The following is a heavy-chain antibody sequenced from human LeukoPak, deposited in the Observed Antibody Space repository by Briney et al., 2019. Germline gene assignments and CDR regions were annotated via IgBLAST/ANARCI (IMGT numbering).Heavy chain of an antibody. CDR1: GYTFTSYD. D-gene: IGHD3-3*01. CDR2: MNPNSGNT. J-gene: IGHJ4*02. Sequence: ASVKVSCKASGYTFTSYDINWVRQATGQGLEWMGWMNPNSGNTGYAQKFQGRVTMTEDTSTNTAYMELTSLTSDDTALYYCATRGSDFWSGFDFWGQGTQVTVSS. CDR3: ATRGSDFWSGFDF. V-gene: IGHV1-8*02.